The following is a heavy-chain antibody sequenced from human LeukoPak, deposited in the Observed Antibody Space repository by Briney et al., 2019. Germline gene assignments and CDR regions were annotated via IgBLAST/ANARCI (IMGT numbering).Heavy chain of an antibody. J-gene: IGHJ4*02. V-gene: IGHV3-7*03. CDR1: GFSFRSYW. Sequence: GGSLRLSCAASGFSFRSYWMSWARQAPGKGLGWVANIMKDGSSNRYADSVRGRFTISRDNAKNSLYLQMNSLKAADTAVYYCVRDADYYKGDYWGQGTLVIVSS. CDR2: IMKDGSSN. CDR3: VRDADYYKGDY. D-gene: IGHD1-26*01.